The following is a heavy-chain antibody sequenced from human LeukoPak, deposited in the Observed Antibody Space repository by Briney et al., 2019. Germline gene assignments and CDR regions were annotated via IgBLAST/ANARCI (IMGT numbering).Heavy chain of an antibody. J-gene: IGHJ4*02. Sequence: GGSLRLSCAASGLSVSSDNMSWARQAPGKGLEGASSIYSGGRTFYADSVKDRFTISRDNSENTLHLQMTSLRVEDAAMYYCARDLVVAGTYGFGNWGQGTLVTVSS. D-gene: IGHD2-15*01. CDR1: GLSVSSDN. V-gene: IGHV3-66*01. CDR2: IYSGGRT. CDR3: ARDLVVAGTYGFGN.